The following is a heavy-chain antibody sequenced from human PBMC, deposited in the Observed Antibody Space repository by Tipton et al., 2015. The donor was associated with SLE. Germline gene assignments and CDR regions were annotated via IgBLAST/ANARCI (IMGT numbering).Heavy chain of an antibody. J-gene: IGHJ4*02. CDR2: IYYTGTA. V-gene: IGHV4-59*11. CDR1: GDSLTGHY. Sequence: GLVKPSETLSLTCTVSGDSLTGHYFTWLRQTPGQGLEWIGYIYYTGTAIYSPSLQSRATISLDTSKKQFSLKLRSVSAADTAVYYCARDRRGDYPYYFDYWGPGTLVTVSS. D-gene: IGHD4-11*01. CDR3: ARDRRGDYPYYFDY.